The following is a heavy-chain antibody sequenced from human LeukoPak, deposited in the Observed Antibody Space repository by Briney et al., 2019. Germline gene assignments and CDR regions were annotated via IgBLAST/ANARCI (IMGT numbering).Heavy chain of an antibody. CDR3: ARGVYSNLYYFDY. J-gene: IGHJ4*02. D-gene: IGHD4-11*01. V-gene: IGHV1-69*13. CDR1: GGTFSSYA. CDR2: IIPIFGTA. Sequence: SVKVSCKASGGTFSSYAISWVRQAPGQGLEWMGGIIPIFGTANYAQKFQGRVTITADESTSTAYMELSSLRSEDTAVHYCARGVYSNLYYFDYWGQGALVTVSS.